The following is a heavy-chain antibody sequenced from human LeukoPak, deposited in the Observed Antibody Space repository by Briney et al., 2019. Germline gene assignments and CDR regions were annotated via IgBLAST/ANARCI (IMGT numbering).Heavy chain of an antibody. V-gene: IGHV1-18*01. Sequence: ASVKVSCKASGYTFSIFGITWVRQAPGQGLEWMGWISAHNGNTNYAQKLQGRVTMTTDTSTSTAYMELRSLTSDDTAVYYCARVGATVTRFADYGGQGTLVTVSS. J-gene: IGHJ4*02. CDR2: ISAHNGNT. D-gene: IGHD1-26*01. CDR1: GYTFSIFG. CDR3: ARVGATVTRFADY.